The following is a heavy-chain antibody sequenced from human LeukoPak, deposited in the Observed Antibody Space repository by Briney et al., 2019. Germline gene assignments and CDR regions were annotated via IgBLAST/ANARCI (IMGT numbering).Heavy chain of an antibody. CDR3: AKYGNSGWVIDN. J-gene: IGHJ4*02. CDR2: IHYTGGT. D-gene: IGHD6-19*01. Sequence: SETLSLTCTVSGGSMNNYYWTWIRQPPGKGLEWVGHIHYTGGTNYNPSLKSRVTISVDTSKNQFSLKLSSVTAADTAVYFCAKYGNSGWVIDNWGQGTLVTVSS. V-gene: IGHV4-59*08. CDR1: GGSMNNYY.